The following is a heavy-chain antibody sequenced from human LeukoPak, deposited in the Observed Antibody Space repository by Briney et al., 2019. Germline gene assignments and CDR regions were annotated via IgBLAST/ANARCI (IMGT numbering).Heavy chain of an antibody. J-gene: IGHJ4*02. CDR2: ISSSSSYI. D-gene: IGHD2-2*01. Sequence: PGGSLRLSCAASGFTFSSYSMNWVRQAPGKGLEWVSSISSSSSYIYYAESVKGRFTISRDNAKNSLFLRMNSLRAEDTAVYYCARSGGYCSSISCYGNFDYWGQGTLVTVSS. CDR3: ARSGGYCSSISCYGNFDY. V-gene: IGHV3-21*06. CDR1: GFTFSSYS.